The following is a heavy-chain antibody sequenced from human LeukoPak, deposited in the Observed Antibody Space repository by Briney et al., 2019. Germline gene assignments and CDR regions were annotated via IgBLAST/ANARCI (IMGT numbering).Heavy chain of an antibody. CDR2: IYYSVTT. V-gene: IGHV4-59*08. CDR3: ARHVMPNHPGGSSYTHAFDT. CDR1: GSSISGLY. Sequence: SQTLSLTCTVTGSSISGLYWSWIRQPSGKGLEWIGFIYYSVTTYYNPSLKSRVTIVIDTSSNQFSLRVRSVTAADTAVYYCARHVMPNHPGGSSYTHAFDTWGHGTRVTVSS. D-gene: IGHD2-8*02. J-gene: IGHJ3*02.